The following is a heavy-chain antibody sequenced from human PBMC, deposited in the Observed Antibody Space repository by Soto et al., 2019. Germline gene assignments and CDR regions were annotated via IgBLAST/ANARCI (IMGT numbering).Heavy chain of an antibody. J-gene: IGHJ4*02. CDR2: IYYSGST. Sequence: SETLSLTCTVSGGSISSGDYYWSWIRQPPGKGLEWIGYIYYSGSTYYNPSLKSRVTISVDTSKNQFSLKLSSVTAADTAVYYCARDFRGRGYSYGRRYGDDYWGQGTLVTVSS. CDR1: GGSISSGDYY. V-gene: IGHV4-30-4*01. CDR3: ARDFRGRGYSYGRRYGDDY. D-gene: IGHD5-18*01.